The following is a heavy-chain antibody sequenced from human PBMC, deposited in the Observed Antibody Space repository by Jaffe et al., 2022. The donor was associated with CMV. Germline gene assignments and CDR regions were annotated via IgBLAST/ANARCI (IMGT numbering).Heavy chain of an antibody. CDR2: ITESGDFT. Sequence: EVQLVESGGGLVQPGGSLRLSCAASGFTFSSFAMSWVRQAPGKGLEWVSIITESGDFTSYIDSVKGRFIMSRDNSKNTLYLQVNSLRVEDTAVYYCARRWRCSRNGCSHDFWGQGALVTVSS. J-gene: IGHJ4*02. V-gene: IGHV3-23*04. CDR1: GFTFSSFA. CDR3: ARRWRCSRNGCSHDF. D-gene: IGHD2-2*01.